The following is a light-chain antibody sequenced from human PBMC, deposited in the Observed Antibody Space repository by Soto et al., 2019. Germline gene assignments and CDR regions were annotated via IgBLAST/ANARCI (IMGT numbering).Light chain of an antibody. J-gene: IGLJ2*01. Sequence: QSVLTQPASVSGSPGQSITISCTGTSSDVGGYNYVSWYQQHPGKAPKLMIYDVSNRPSGVSNRFSGSKSGNTASRTISGLKVEEGADYTCSSYTSSSTLVVFGGGPKLTVL. V-gene: IGLV2-14*01. CDR3: SSYTSSSTLVV. CDR1: SSDVGGYNY. CDR2: DVS.